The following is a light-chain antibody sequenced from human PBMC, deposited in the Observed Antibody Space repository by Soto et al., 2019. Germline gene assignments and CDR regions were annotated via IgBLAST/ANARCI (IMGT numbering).Light chain of an antibody. CDR3: SSYAGSNNLV. CDR1: SSDVGGYNY. Sequence: QSALTQPTSAAGSAGQSVTISCTGTSSDVGGYNYVSWYQQHPGKAPKLMIYEVSKRPSGVPDRFSGSKSGNTAYLTVSGLQAEDEADYYCSSYAGSNNLVFGGGTKLTVL. CDR2: EVS. J-gene: IGLJ2*01. V-gene: IGLV2-8*01.